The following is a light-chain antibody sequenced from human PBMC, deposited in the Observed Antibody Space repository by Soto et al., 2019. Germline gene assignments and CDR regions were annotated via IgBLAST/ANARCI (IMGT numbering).Light chain of an antibody. CDR3: QQYGRSPLVT. CDR1: QSVSSSY. V-gene: IGKV3-20*01. J-gene: IGKJ5*01. CDR2: GAS. Sequence: IVLTQSPGTLSLSPGERATLSCRASQSVSSSYLGWYQQKPGQAPRLLIYGASSRATGIPDRFSGSGSGTDFTLTISRLEPEDFAVYYCQQYGRSPLVTFGQGTRLEIK.